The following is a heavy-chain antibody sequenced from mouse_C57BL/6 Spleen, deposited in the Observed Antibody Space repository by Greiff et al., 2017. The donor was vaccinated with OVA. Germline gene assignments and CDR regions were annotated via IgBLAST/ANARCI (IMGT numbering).Heavy chain of an antibody. CDR2: ISSGGSYT. Sequence: EVQVVESGGDLVKPGGSLKLSCAASGFTFSSYGMSWVRQTPDKRLEWVATISSGGSYTYYPDSVKGRFTISRDNAKNTLYLQMSSLKSEDTAMYYCARNYYGSSYYWYFDVWGTGTTVTVSS. J-gene: IGHJ1*03. CDR1: GFTFSSYG. V-gene: IGHV5-6*01. CDR3: ARNYYGSSYYWYFDV. D-gene: IGHD1-1*01.